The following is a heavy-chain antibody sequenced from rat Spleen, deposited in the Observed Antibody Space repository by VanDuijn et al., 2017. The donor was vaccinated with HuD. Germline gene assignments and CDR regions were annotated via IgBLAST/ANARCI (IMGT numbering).Heavy chain of an antibody. CDR2: ISYSGST. D-gene: IGHD1-8*01. CDR1: GYSITSNY. J-gene: IGHJ2*01. CDR3: ARSILTTVATGDY. V-gene: IGHV3-1*01. Sequence: EVQLQESGPGLVKPSQSLSLTCSVTGYSITSNYWGWIRKFPGNKMEWMGYISYSGSTSYNPSLKSRISITRDTSKNQFFLQLNSVTTEDTATYYCARSILTTVATGDYWGQGVMVTVSS.